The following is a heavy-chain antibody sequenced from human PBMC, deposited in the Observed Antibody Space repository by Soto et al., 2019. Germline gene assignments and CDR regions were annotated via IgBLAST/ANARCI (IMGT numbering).Heavy chain of an antibody. Sequence: PSETLSLTCTVSGGSISSGDYYWSWIRQPPGKGLEWIGYIYYSGSTYYNPSLKGRVTISVDTSKNQFSLKLSSVTAADTAVYYCARDLAYYDFWSGYLYAFDIWGQGTMVTVSS. V-gene: IGHV4-30-4*01. J-gene: IGHJ3*02. D-gene: IGHD3-3*01. CDR3: ARDLAYYDFWSGYLYAFDI. CDR2: IYYSGST. CDR1: GGSISSGDYY.